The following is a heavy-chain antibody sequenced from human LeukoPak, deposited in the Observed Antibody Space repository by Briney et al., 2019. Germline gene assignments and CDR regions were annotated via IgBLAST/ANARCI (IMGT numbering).Heavy chain of an antibody. D-gene: IGHD6-13*01. Sequence: GGSLRLSCAASGFTFSSYSMNWVREAPGKGLEWVSYISTSSSTIYYADSGKGRFTIFRDNAKNSLFLQTNPLRAEDTAVYYCARALGYSSSWPFAYWGQGTLVPVSS. CDR3: ARALGYSSSWPFAY. CDR1: GFTFSSYS. V-gene: IGHV3-48*04. CDR2: ISTSSSTI. J-gene: IGHJ4*02.